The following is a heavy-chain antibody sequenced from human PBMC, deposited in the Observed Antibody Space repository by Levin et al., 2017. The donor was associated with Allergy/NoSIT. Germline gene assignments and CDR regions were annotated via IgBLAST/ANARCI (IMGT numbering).Heavy chain of an antibody. V-gene: IGHV4-30-4*01. CDR1: GGSISSGDYY. D-gene: IGHD5-12*01. J-gene: IGHJ6*02. CDR2: IYYSGST. Sequence: SETLSLTCTVSGGSISSGDYYWSWIRQPPGKGLEWIVYIYYSGSTYYNPSLKSRVTISVDTSKNQFSLKLSSVTAADTAVYYCARDSYSGYDLYYYYGMDVWGQGTTVTVSS. CDR3: ARDSYSGYDLYYYYGMDV.